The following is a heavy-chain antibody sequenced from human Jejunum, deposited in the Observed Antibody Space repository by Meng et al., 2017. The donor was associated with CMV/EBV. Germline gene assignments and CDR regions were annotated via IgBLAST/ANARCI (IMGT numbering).Heavy chain of an antibody. CDR3: ARVYGGGAFDL. CDR2: IYIGGSA. CDR1: GCSFSSNY. J-gene: IGHJ3*01. Sequence: CAGSGCSFSSNYMRWVRQAPGKGLEWVSFIYIGGSANYADSVKGRFTISRDNSKNTLYLQMNNLRADDTAVYYCARVYGGGAFDLWGQGTMVTVSS. D-gene: IGHD4-23*01. V-gene: IGHV3-53*01.